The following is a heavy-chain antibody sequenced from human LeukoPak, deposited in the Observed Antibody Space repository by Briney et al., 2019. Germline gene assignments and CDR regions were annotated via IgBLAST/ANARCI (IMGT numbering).Heavy chain of an antibody. CDR3: AKLYGSGSYSPFDC. V-gene: IGHV3-23*01. Sequence: GGSLRLSCAASGFTFSTYAMSWVRQAPGKGLEWVSAFSGSGGSTYYADSVKGRFTISRDNSKNTLYLQMNSLRAEDTAVYYCAKLYGSGSYSPFDCWGQGTLVTVSS. CDR1: GFTFSTYA. J-gene: IGHJ5*01. D-gene: IGHD3-10*01. CDR2: FSGSGGST.